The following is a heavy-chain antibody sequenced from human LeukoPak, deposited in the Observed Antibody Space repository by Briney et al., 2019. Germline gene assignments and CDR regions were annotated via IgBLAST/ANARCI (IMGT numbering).Heavy chain of an antibody. CDR1: GYPFTTYY. V-gene: IGHV1-2*02. CDR3: ARDRYAWNVQPLDY. J-gene: IGHJ4*02. Sequence: ASVKVSCKTSGYPFTTYYMHWVRQAPGQGLEWMGWINPNSDYTHYAQKFQGRLTLTRDTSLSTAYMELSRLRSDDTAVYYCARDRYAWNVQPLDYWGQGTLVTVSS. D-gene: IGHD1-1*01. CDR2: INPNSDYT.